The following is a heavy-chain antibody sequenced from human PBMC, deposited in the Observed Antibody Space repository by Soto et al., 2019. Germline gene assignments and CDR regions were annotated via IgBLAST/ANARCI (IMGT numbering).Heavy chain of an antibody. CDR2: VYYTETT. V-gene: IGHV4-59*01. CDR3: AQYGRTDADGYKPDF. J-gene: IGHJ4*02. D-gene: IGHD5-12*01. CDR1: GGSINGYY. Sequence: SETLSLTCTISGGSINGYYWSWNRQPPGKGLEWIGYVYYTETTKYNLSLESRVTISADTSKNQFSLRVTSVTAADTAVYCFAQYGRTDADGYKPDFCAQETLVTVTS.